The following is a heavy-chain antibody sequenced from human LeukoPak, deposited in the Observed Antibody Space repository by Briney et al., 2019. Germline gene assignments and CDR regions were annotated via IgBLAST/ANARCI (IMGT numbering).Heavy chain of an antibody. CDR3: ASGAAAGSWFDP. CDR1: GYTFTGYY. CDR2: INPNSADT. Sequence: GASVKVSCKASGYTFTGYYMHWVRQAPGQGLEWMGWINPNSADTNYAQKFQGRVTMTRDTSISIVYMELSRLTSDDTAVYYCASGAAAGSWFDPWGQGTLVTVSS. V-gene: IGHV1-2*02. D-gene: IGHD6-13*01. J-gene: IGHJ5*02.